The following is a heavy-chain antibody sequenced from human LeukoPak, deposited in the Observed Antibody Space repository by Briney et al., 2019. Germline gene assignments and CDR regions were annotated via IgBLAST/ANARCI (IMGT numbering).Heavy chain of an antibody. CDR1: GGSISSSSYY. CDR2: IYYSGST. J-gene: IGHJ4*02. CDR3: ARSARGYSYGHIDY. Sequence: PSETLSLTCTVSGGSISSSSYYWGWIRQPPGKGLEWIGSIYYSGSTYYNPSLKSRVTISVDTSKNQFSLKLSSVTAADTAVYYCARSARGYSYGHIDYWGQGTLVTVSS. V-gene: IGHV4-39*01. D-gene: IGHD5-18*01.